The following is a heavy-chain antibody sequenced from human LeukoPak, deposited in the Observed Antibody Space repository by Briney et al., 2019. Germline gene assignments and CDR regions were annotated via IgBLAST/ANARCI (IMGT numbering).Heavy chain of an antibody. V-gene: IGHV3-53*01. CDR1: GFTVITND. J-gene: IGHJ4*02. CDR2: LYGDGNT. D-gene: IGHD3-16*01. CDR3: ARGVQPLAANTLAY. Sequence: GGSLRLSCAASGFTVITNDMTWVRQAPGKGLEWVSVLYGDGNTKYADSVQGRFTISRDNSKNTLYLEMNSLSPDDTAVYYCARGVQPLAANTLAYWGQGTLVTVSS.